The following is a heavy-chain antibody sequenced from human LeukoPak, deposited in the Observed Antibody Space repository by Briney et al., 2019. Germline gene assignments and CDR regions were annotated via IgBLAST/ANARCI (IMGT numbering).Heavy chain of an antibody. CDR2: ISPYNGNT. CDR3: AREVGLYSGNCVDY. J-gene: IGHJ4*02. Sequence: ASVKVSCKASGYTFRSYGISWVRQAPGQGLEWMGWISPYNGNTKYSQKMQGRATMYTDTSTSAAYMELRSLRSDDTAVYYCAREVGLYSGNCVDYWGPGTLGTVSS. V-gene: IGHV1-18*01. CDR1: GYTFRSYG. D-gene: IGHD4-23*01.